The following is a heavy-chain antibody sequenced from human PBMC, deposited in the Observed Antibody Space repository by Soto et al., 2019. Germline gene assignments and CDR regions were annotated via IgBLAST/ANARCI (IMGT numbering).Heavy chain of an antibody. D-gene: IGHD6-19*01. CDR3: ARHGTSSGRDY. CDR2: IYYSGST. V-gene: IGHV4-59*08. J-gene: IGHJ4*01. CDR1: GGSSSSYY. Sequence: HVQLQESGPGLVKPSETLSLTCTVSGGSSSSYYWSWIRQPPRKGLEWIGYIYYSGSTTDNPSLKSRVTISVYTAKNQFYLKLSSVTAADAAVYYCARHGTSSGRDYWGQRTLVTVSS.